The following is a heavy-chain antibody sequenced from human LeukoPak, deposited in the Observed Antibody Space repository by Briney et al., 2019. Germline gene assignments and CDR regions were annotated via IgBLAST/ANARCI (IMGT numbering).Heavy chain of an antibody. CDR2: IKQDGSAK. V-gene: IGHV3-7*01. CDR3: ARGGVVVVAATSFDP. J-gene: IGHJ5*02. CDR1: GFTFSDYW. Sequence: PGGSLRLSCAAPGFTFSDYWMTWVRQAPGKGLEWVANIKQDGSAKYYMDSVKGRFTISRDNAKNSLYLQMNSLRAEDTAVYYCARGGVVVVAATSFDPWGQGTLVTVSS. D-gene: IGHD2-15*01.